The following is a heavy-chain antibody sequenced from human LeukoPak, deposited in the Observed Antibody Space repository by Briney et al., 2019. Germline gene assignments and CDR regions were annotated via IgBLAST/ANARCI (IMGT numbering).Heavy chain of an antibody. CDR3: ARDHQYCSGGSCHFDY. D-gene: IGHD2-15*01. CDR1: GYTFTAYS. Sequence: ASVKVSCKASGYTFTAYSMHWVRQAPGQGLEWMGIINPSGGSTSYAQKFQGRVTMTRDTSTSTVYMELSSLRSEDTAVYYCARDHQYCSGGSCHFDYWGQGTLVTVSS. V-gene: IGHV1-46*01. J-gene: IGHJ4*02. CDR2: INPSGGST.